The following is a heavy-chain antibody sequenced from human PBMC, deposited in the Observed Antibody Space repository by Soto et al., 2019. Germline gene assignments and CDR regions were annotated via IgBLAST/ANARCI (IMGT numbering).Heavy chain of an antibody. V-gene: IGHV3-23*01. Sequence: GSLRLSCEASGFMFTNYAMSWVLQTPGKGLEWVSAISGSGVSTYYADSVKGRFTISRDNSKNTLYLQMNSLRAEDTAVYYCAKSPGMYYYDSSGYYHYDYWGQGTLVTVSS. CDR3: AKSPGMYYYDSSGYYHYDY. J-gene: IGHJ4*02. CDR2: ISGSGVST. CDR1: GFMFTNYA. D-gene: IGHD3-22*01.